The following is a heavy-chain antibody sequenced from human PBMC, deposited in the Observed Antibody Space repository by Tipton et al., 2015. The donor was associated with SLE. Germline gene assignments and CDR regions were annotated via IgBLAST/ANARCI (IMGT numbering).Heavy chain of an antibody. CDR1: GGSFSGYY. V-gene: IGHV4-34*01. Sequence: TLSLTCAVYGGSFSGYYWGWIRQPPGKGLEWIGSIYYSGSTYYNPSLKSRVTISVDTSKNQFSLKLSSVTAADTAVYYCARGLGVVVAVAFDIWGQGTMVTVSS. J-gene: IGHJ3*02. D-gene: IGHD2-15*01. CDR2: IYYSGST. CDR3: ARGLGVVVAVAFDI.